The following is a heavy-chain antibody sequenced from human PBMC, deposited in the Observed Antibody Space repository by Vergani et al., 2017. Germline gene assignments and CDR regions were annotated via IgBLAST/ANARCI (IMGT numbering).Heavy chain of an antibody. CDR2: IKQDGSNE. D-gene: IGHD3-16*01. CDR1: GFTFSSYW. V-gene: IGHV3-7*01. CDR3: ARDKSKRAPAVMGTYYYYMDV. J-gene: IGHJ6*03. Sequence: EVQLVESGGGLVQPGGSLRLSCAASGFTFSSYWMTWVRQAPGKGLEWVANIKQDGSNEKYVDSVQGRFTISRDNSKNTLYLEMESLRVEDTAVYFCARDKSKRAPAVMGTYYYYMDVWGKGTKVTVSS.